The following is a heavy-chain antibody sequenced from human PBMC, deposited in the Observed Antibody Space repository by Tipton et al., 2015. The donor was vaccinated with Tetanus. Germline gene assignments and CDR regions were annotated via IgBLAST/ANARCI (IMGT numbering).Heavy chain of an antibody. CDR3: AKDLEWSFDY. CDR1: GFTFRSYA. CDR2: IGHEGTPK. J-gene: IGHJ4*02. D-gene: IGHD3-3*01. Sequence: SLRLSCAASGFTFRSYAMNWVRQAPGLRLEWLAFIGHEGTPKLYAGSVKGRFTISRDYSKNTVFLDMSNLRAEDTALYYCAKDLEWSFDYWGQGTRVTVSS. V-gene: IGHV3-30*02.